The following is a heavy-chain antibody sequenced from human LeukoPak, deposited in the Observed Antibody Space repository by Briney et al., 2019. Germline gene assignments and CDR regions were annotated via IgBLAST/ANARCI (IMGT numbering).Heavy chain of an antibody. Sequence: PGGSLRLSCAASGFTFSNAWMSWVRQAPGKGLEWVGRIKSKTDGGTTDYAAPVKGRFTISRDDSKNTLYLQMNSLKTEDTAVYYCTTAPDYGGFPFDYWGQGTLVTVSS. CDR1: GFTFSNAW. J-gene: IGHJ4*02. V-gene: IGHV3-15*01. CDR2: IKSKTDGGTT. CDR3: TTAPDYGGFPFDY. D-gene: IGHD4-23*01.